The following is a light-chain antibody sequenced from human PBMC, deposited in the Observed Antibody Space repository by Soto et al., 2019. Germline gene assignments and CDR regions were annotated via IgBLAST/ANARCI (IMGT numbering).Light chain of an antibody. V-gene: IGKV1-17*03. CDR3: LQHNSYPIT. CDR2: GTY. J-gene: IGKJ5*01. Sequence: IPMAQFPSAMCGSXGDRVTITWRASSGINNPVVRFQQKPGEVPKGXXFGTYNLQSGGPPSFSGSGSGTEFTRTISGRQPEDFAIYYGLQHNSYPITLGQGTRLDIK. CDR1: SGINNP.